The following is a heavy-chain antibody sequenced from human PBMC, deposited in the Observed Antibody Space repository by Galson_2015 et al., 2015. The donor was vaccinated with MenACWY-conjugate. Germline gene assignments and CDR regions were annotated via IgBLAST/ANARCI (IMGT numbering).Heavy chain of an antibody. Sequence: SCAASGFTFSSYWMHWVRQGPGKGLVWVSRINSDGSSTNYADSVKGRFTISRDNAKNTLYLQMNSLRAEDTAVYYCARGGQGLAAAEDNWFDPWGQGTLVTVSS. CDR3: ARGGQGLAAAEDNWFDP. V-gene: IGHV3-74*01. J-gene: IGHJ5*02. CDR2: INSDGSST. CDR1: GFTFSSYW. D-gene: IGHD6-13*01.